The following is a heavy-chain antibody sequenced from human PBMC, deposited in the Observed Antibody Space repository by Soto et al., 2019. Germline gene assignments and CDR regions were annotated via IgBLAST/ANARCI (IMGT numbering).Heavy chain of an antibody. CDR3: ARGSTGTSGAYFDY. CDR1: GFTFSSYA. J-gene: IGHJ4*02. D-gene: IGHD1-7*01. V-gene: IGHV3-30-3*01. CDR2: ISYDGSNK. Sequence: LRLSWAASGFTFSSYAMHWVRQAPGKGLEWVAVISYDGSNKYYADSVKGRFTISGDNSKNTLYLQMNSLRAEDTAVYYCARGSTGTSGAYFDYWGQGTLVTAPQ.